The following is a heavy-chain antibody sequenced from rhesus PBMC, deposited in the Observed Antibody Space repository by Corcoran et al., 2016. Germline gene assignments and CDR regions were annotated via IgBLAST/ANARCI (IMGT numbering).Heavy chain of an antibody. CDR2: IYGSGSNT. V-gene: IGHV4-169*02. CDR1: GGSISSSY. CDR3: AREGEYCSSTYCSSSYYFDY. Sequence: QLQLQESGPGLVKPSETLSVTCAVSGGSISSSYWSWIRQAPGKGLEWIVYIYGSGSNTNYNPSLKSRVTLSVDTSKNQLSLKLSSVTTADTAVYYCAREGEYCSSTYCSSSYYFDYWGQGVLVTVSS. J-gene: IGHJ4*01. D-gene: IGHD2-15*01.